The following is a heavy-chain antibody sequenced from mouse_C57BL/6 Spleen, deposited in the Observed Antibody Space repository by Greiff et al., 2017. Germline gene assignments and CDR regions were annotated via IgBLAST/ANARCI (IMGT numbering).Heavy chain of an antibody. CDR3: ARGGNYGPWFAY. Sequence: EVQLQQSGPGMVKPSQSLSLTCTVTGYSITSGYDWHWIRHFPGNKLEWMGYISYSGSTNYNPSLKSRISITHDTSKNHFFLKLNSVTTEDTATYYCARGGNYGPWFAYWGQGTLVTVSA. D-gene: IGHD1-1*02. J-gene: IGHJ3*01. V-gene: IGHV3-1*01. CDR2: ISYSGST. CDR1: GYSITSGYD.